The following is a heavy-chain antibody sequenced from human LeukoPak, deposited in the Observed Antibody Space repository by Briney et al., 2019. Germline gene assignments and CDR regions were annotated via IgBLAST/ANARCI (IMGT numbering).Heavy chain of an antibody. V-gene: IGHV1-18*01. CDR1: GYTFTSYG. D-gene: IGHD5-24*01. J-gene: IGHJ4*02. CDR3: ARGSTRWLQAYYFDY. Sequence: ASVKVSCKASGYTFTSYGISWVRQAPGQGLEWMGWISTYNGNTNYAQKFQGRVTMTTDTSTSTAYMELRSLRTDDTAVCYCARGSTRWLQAYYFDYWGQGTLVTVSS. CDR2: ISTYNGNT.